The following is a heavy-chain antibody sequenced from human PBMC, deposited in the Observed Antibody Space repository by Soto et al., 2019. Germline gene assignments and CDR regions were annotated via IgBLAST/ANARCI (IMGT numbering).Heavy chain of an antibody. V-gene: IGHV4-4*02. CDR2: IHHSGST. CDR1: GDSISSNNW. Sequence: PSETLSLTCAVSGDSISSNNWWSWVRQPQGKGLEWIGEIHHSGSTNYNPSLKSRVTISVDKSKNQFSLKLTSVTAADTAVYYCTTTDYDDSSGYYNLNVWGQGTTVTVSS. D-gene: IGHD3-22*01. CDR3: TTTDYDDSSGYYNLNV. J-gene: IGHJ6*02.